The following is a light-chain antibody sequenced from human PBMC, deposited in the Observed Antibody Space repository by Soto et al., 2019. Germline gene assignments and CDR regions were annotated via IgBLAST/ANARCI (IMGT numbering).Light chain of an antibody. CDR1: SSDVGGYNY. CDR2: DVS. CDR3: SSYTSGSTRVV. V-gene: IGLV2-14*03. Sequence: QSALTQPACVSGSPGQSSTISFTGTSSDVGGYNYVSWYQQHPGKAPKVMIYDVSKRPSGISNRFSGSKSGNTASLTISGLQVEDEADYYCSSYTSGSTRVVFGGGTKLTVL. J-gene: IGLJ2*01.